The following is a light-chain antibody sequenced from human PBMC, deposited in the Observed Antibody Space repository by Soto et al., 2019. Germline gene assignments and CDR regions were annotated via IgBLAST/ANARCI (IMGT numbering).Light chain of an antibody. CDR3: QQSQGT. Sequence: EIVMTQSPATLSVSPGDRATLSCRASQSVSSNLAWYQQKPGQAPRLLIYGASTRATGIPARFSGSGSGTEFTLTISSLQSEDFAVYYCQQSQGTFGQGTKVEIK. CDR1: QSVSSN. V-gene: IGKV3-15*01. CDR2: GAS. J-gene: IGKJ1*01.